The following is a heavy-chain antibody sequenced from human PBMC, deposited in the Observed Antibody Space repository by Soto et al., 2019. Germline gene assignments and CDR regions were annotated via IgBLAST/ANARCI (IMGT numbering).Heavy chain of an antibody. V-gene: IGHV1-18*03. Sequence: QGQLVQSGAEVKKPGASVKVSCKASGYTFTSYGITWVRQAPGQGLEWVGWISPYNGRTDYARDFRVLVTMTRDTSTSTAYMELRRLTSDDMAVYLCAKDVYGNNEGEAFDLRVQGTRVTGSS. J-gene: IGHJ3*01. CDR3: AKDVYGNNEGEAFDL. CDR1: GYTFTSYG. CDR2: ISPYNGRT. D-gene: IGHD4-17*01.